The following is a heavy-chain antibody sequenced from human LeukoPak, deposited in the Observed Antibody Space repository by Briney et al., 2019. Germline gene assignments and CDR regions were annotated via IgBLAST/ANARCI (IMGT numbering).Heavy chain of an antibody. D-gene: IGHD1-26*01. Sequence: GGTLRLSCTASGFNLASYMLNWVRQAPGKGLEWVSYITSSSSTIQYADSAKGRFTVSRDNAKNSLYLQMNSLRAEDTAVYYCARGTAYYVNDYWGQGALVTVSS. V-gene: IGHV3-48*01. CDR1: GFNLASYM. CDR3: ARGTAYYVNDY. CDR2: ITSSSSTI. J-gene: IGHJ4*02.